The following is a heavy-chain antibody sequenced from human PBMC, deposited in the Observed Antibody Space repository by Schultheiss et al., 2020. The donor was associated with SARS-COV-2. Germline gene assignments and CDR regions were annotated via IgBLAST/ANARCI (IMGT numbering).Heavy chain of an antibody. Sequence: VGSLRLSCAASGFTVSSNYMSWVRQAPGKGLEWVSVIYSGGSTYYADSVKGRFTISRHNSKNTLYLQMNSLRAEDTAVYYCASHRSGYSYGPDAFDIWGQGTMVTVSS. CDR1: GFTVSSNY. D-gene: IGHD5-18*01. V-gene: IGHV3-53*04. J-gene: IGHJ3*02. CDR3: ASHRSGYSYGPDAFDI. CDR2: IYSGGST.